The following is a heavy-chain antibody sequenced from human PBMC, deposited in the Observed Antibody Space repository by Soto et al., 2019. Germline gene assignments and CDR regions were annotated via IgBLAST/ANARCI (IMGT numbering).Heavy chain of an antibody. CDR1: GGTFSSYA. J-gene: IGHJ3*02. CDR3: ARDRESTTYYYDSSGYPDAFDI. Sequence: GASVKVSCKVSGGTFSSYAISWVRQAPGQGLEWMGGIIPIFGTANYAQKFQGRVTITADESTSTAYMELSSLRSEDTAVYYCARDRESTTYYYDSSGYPDAFDIWGQGTMVTVSS. V-gene: IGHV1-69*13. CDR2: IIPIFGTA. D-gene: IGHD3-22*01.